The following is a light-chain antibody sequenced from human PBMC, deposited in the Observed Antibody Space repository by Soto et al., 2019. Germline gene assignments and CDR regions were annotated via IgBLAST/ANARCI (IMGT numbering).Light chain of an antibody. CDR2: EDN. V-gene: IGLV6-57*02. Sequence: NFMLTQPHSVSESPGKTVTISCTGSSGSIASNYVQWYQQRPGSAPTTVIYEDNQRPSGVPDRFSGSKSGTSASLAISGLRSGDEADYHCAAWDDSLSGQVFGGGTKLTVL. J-gene: IGLJ3*02. CDR3: AAWDDSLSGQV. CDR1: SGSIASNY.